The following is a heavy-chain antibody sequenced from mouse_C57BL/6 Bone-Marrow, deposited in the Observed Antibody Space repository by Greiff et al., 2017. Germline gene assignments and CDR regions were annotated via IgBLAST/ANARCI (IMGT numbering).Heavy chain of an antibody. J-gene: IGHJ2*01. V-gene: IGHV1-26*01. CDR2: INPNNGGT. Sequence: EVQLQQSGPELVKPGASVKISCKASGYTFTDYYMNWVKQSHGKSLEWIGDINPNNGGTSYNQKFKGKATLTVDTSSSTAYMELRSLTSEDSAVYYCARLVYYDGSSYVFDYGGQGTTLTVSS. CDR3: ARLVYYDGSSYVFDY. CDR1: GYTFTDYY. D-gene: IGHD1-1*01.